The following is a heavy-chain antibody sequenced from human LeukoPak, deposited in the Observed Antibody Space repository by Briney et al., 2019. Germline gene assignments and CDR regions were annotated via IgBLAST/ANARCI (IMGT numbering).Heavy chain of an antibody. CDR1: GFTFSGSA. CDR2: IRSKANSYAT. Sequence: GGSLRLSCAASGFTFSGSAMHWVRQASGKGLEWVGRIRSKANSYATAYAASVKGRFTISRDDSKNTAYLQMNSLKTEDTAVYYCTRAGPGRMATTLDYWGQGTLVTVSS. CDR3: TRAGPGRMATTLDY. J-gene: IGHJ4*02. D-gene: IGHD5-24*01. V-gene: IGHV3-73*01.